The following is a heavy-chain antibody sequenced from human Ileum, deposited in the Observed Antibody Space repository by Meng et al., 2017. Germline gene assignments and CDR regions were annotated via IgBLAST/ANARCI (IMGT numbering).Heavy chain of an antibody. V-gene: IGHV3-74*01. CDR3: ARALGYSPF. J-gene: IGHJ4*02. CDR2: ISTDGSST. Sequence: EVQLVESGGGLVQPGGSLRLSCAASGFTFSNYWGHWVRQAPGKGLVWVSRISTDGSSTYYADSVKGRFTISRDNAKNTLYLQMNDLRAEDTAVYYCARALGYSPFWGQGTLVTVSS. CDR1: GFTFSNYW. D-gene: IGHD3-16*01.